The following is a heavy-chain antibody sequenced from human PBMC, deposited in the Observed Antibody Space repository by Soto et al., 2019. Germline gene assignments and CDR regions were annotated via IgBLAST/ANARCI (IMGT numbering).Heavy chain of an antibody. CDR1: GSSFTSYW. V-gene: IGHV5-51*01. D-gene: IGHD6-13*01. Sequence: GESLKISCKGSGSSFTSYWIGWVRQMPGKGLEWMGIIYPGDSDTRYSPSFQGQVTISADKSISTAYLQWSSLKASDTAMYYCARESGRGKSSWYYYYYGMDVWGQGTTVTVSS. CDR3: ARESGRGKSSWYYYYYGMDV. CDR2: IYPGDSDT. J-gene: IGHJ6*02.